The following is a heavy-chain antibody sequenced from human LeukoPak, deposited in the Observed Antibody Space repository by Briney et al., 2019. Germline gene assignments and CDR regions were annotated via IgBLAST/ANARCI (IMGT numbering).Heavy chain of an antibody. CDR2: IQPNGKDK. D-gene: IGHD2-21*02. CDR3: AKRDRVTEFDY. V-gene: IGHV3-30*02. CDR1: GFTFNNYG. Sequence: GGSLRLSCAASGFTFNNYGMHLVRQAPGKGLEWVTLIQPNGKDKYYADSVKGRFTVSRDNPNNMLYLQLNSLRVDDTAIYYCAKRDRVTEFDYWGQGTLVTVSS. J-gene: IGHJ4*02.